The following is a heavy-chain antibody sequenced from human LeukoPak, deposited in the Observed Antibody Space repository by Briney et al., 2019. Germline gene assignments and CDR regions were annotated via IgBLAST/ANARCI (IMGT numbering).Heavy chain of an antibody. Sequence: GGSLRLSCSASGFTFSSYAMHWVRQAPGKGLEYVSAISSNGGSTYYADSVKGRFTISRDNSKNTLYLQMSSLRAEDTAVYYCVKDRAVQLEPGLLSDAFDIWGQGTMVTVSS. D-gene: IGHD1-1*01. J-gene: IGHJ3*02. CDR2: ISSNGGST. CDR1: GFTFSSYA. V-gene: IGHV3-64D*06. CDR3: VKDRAVQLEPGLLSDAFDI.